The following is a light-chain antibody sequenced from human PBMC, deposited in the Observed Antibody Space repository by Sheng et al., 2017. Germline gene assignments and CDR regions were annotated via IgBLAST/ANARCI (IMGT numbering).Light chain of an antibody. CDR2: GAS. J-gene: IGKJ1*01. CDR3: QQSYNSPRT. V-gene: IGKV1-39*01. CDR1: QSINND. Sequence: DIQMTQSPSSLSASVGDRVNITCRASQSINNDLNWYQQKSGKAPKILIYGASSLQGGVPSRFSGSGSGTDFTLTINSLQPEDFATYYCQQSYNSPRTFGQGTKVE.